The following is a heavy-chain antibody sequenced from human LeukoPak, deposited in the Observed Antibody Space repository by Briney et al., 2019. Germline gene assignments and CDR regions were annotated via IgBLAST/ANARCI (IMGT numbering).Heavy chain of an antibody. Sequence: GASVKVSCKVSGYTLTDLSIHWVRQAPGKGLEWMGGFDREDDEAVYTQKFQGRVTMTEDTSTDTAFMELSSLRSEDTAVYYCAAPWAYSGTFDYWGQGTLVTVSS. V-gene: IGHV1-24*01. J-gene: IGHJ4*02. CDR3: AAPWAYSGTFDY. CDR1: GYTLTDLS. D-gene: IGHD1-26*01. CDR2: FDREDDEA.